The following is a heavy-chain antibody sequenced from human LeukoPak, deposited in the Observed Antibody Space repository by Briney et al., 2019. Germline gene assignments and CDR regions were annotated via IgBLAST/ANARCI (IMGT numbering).Heavy chain of an antibody. CDR1: GYTFTSYY. V-gene: IGHV1-46*01. J-gene: IGHJ4*02. D-gene: IGHD3-10*01. Sequence: ASVKVSCKASGYTFTSYYTHWVRQAPGQGLEWMGIINPSGGSTSYAQKFQGRVTMTRDTSTSTVYMELSSLRSEDTAVYYCARVGGSGSPTYLYFDYWGQGTLVTVSS. CDR3: ARVGGSGSPTYLYFDY. CDR2: INPSGGST.